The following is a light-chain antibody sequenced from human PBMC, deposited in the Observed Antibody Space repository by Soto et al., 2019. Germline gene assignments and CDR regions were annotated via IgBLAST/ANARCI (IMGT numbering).Light chain of an antibody. V-gene: IGKV3-15*01. J-gene: IGKJ1*01. CDR1: QNIHNH. CDR3: QQYMNWPPWT. Sequence: EKLLSQSPAPLSVSPGQKVTLSSRASQNIHNHMSACLQKPGQTPRLLIYGASTRAAGIPARFSGGGSGTEFILTISSLLSEDFSFYYCQQYMNWPPWTFGQGTKVDIK. CDR2: GAS.